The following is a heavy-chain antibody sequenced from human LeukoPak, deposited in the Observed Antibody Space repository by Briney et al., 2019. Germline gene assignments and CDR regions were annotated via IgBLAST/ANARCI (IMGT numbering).Heavy chain of an antibody. V-gene: IGHV4-4*09. CDR2: IHSSGGS. CDR3: ARLGSYHDS. CDR1: CASIRNYY. Sequence: SSETLSLTCSVSCASIRNYYWRWIQQTPEKGLEWMGHIHSSGGSSYYPSLKSRLTLSIDTSRNQLSLKLPSVTAADTAVYFCARLGSYHDSWGQGALVTVSS. J-gene: IGHJ4*02. D-gene: IGHD1-26*01.